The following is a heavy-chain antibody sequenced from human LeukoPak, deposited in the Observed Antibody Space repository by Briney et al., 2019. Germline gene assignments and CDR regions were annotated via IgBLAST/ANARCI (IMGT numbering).Heavy chain of an antibody. V-gene: IGHV1-8*01. CDR3: ARDPSINYYDSSCCDY. J-gene: IGHJ4*02. D-gene: IGHD3-22*01. CDR1: GYTFTSYD. CDR2: MNPNSGNT. Sequence: GASVKVSCKASGYTFTSYDINWVRQATGQGLEWMGWMNPNSGNTGYAQKFQGRVTITADKSTSTAYMELSSLRSEDTAVYYCARDPSINYYDSSCCDYWGRGTLVTVSS.